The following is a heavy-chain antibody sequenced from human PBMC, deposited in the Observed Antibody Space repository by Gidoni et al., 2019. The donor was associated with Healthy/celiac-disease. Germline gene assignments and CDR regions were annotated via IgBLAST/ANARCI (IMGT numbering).Heavy chain of an antibody. CDR1: GGSISSYY. CDR3: ARDLEDDYGGNRVSGGFDY. CDR2: IYYSGST. D-gene: IGHD4-17*01. V-gene: IGHV4-59*08. Sequence: QVQLQESGPGLVKPSETLSLTCTVSGGSISSYYWSWIRQPPGKGLEWIGYIYYSGSTNYNPSLKSRVTISVDTSKNQFSLKLSSVTAADTAVYYCARDLEDDYGGNRVSGGFDYWGQGTLVTVSS. J-gene: IGHJ4*02.